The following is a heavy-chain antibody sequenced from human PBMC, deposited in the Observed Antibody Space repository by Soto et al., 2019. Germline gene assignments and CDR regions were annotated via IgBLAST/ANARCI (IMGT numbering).Heavy chain of an antibody. CDR3: ASCYNYELRLYHHHGMEV. J-gene: IGHJ6*01. Sequence: SVKVSCKASGCTFSSYAISWVRQAPGQGLEWMGGIIPIFGTANYAQKFRGRVTITADESTSTAYMELSSLRSEDTAGYYCASCYNYELRLYHHHGMEVWGQGTTVTVSS. CDR2: IIPIFGTA. V-gene: IGHV1-69*13. D-gene: IGHD3-22*01. CDR1: GCTFSSYA.